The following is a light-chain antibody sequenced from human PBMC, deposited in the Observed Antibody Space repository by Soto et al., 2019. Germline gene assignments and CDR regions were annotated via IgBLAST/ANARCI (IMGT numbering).Light chain of an antibody. CDR1: SSDVGGYNY. V-gene: IGLV2-14*01. CDR3: SSYTSSIS. Sequence: QSALTQPASVSGSPGQSITISCTGTSSDVGGYNYVSWYQQHPGKAPKLMIYDVNTRPSGVSNRFSGSKSGNTASLTNSGLQAEDEADYYCSSYTSSISFGGGPKLTVL. J-gene: IGLJ2*01. CDR2: DVN.